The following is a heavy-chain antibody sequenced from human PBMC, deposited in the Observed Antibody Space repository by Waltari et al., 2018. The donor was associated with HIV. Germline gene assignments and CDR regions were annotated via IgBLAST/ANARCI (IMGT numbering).Heavy chain of an antibody. CDR2: MNPNGRNT. Sequence: QVHLVQSGPEVKRPGASVKISCKAYGYTFINFDVHWVRQAAGPGPEWLGWMNPNGRNTAAPYIFEERVTMTRDVSINMAYMEMSGLTPEDTAIYYCARNSSGKGNRYFYYGLDVWGQGTPITV. D-gene: IGHD3-22*01. V-gene: IGHV1-8*02. CDR1: GYTFINFD. CDR3: ARNSSGKGNRYFYYGLDV. J-gene: IGHJ6*02.